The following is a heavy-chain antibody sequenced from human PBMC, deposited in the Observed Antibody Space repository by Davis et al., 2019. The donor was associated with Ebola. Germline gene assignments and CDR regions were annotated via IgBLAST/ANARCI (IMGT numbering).Heavy chain of an antibody. J-gene: IGHJ6*02. V-gene: IGHV1-69*10. CDR3: ARDPRIAESGAYYYYYYGMDV. Sequence: SVKVSCKASGGTFSSYAISWVRQAPGQGLEWMGGIIPILGIANYAQKLQGRVTMTTDTSTSTAYMELRSLRSDDTAVYYCARDPRIAESGAYYYYYYGMDVWGQGTTVTVSS. D-gene: IGHD6-13*01. CDR2: IIPILGIA. CDR1: GGTFSSYA.